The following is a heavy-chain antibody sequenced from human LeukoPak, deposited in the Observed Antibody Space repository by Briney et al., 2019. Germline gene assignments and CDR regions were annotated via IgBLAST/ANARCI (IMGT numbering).Heavy chain of an antibody. CDR1: GFTLNNYW. Sequence: GGSLRLSCEASGFTLNNYWMHWVRQAPGKGLVWVSRITGDGSDIAYADSVKGRFTVSRDDAKNTLFLQMTSLRVEDTAIYYCARDAYTTTSNWLDPWGQGTLVTVSS. D-gene: IGHD4-17*01. CDR2: ITGDGSDI. CDR3: ARDAYTTTSNWLDP. V-gene: IGHV3-74*01. J-gene: IGHJ5*02.